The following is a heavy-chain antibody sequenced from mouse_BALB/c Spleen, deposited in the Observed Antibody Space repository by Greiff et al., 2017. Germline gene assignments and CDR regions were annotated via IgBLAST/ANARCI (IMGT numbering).Heavy chain of an antibody. J-gene: IGHJ4*01. CDR2: ISTYYGDA. V-gene: IGHV1S137*01. Sequence: VQLMESGAELVRPGVSVKISCKGSGYTFTDYAMHWVKQSHAKSLEWIGVISTYYGDASYNQKFKGKATMTVDKSSSTAYMELARLTSEDSAVYYCARSEAMDYWGQGTSVTVSS. CDR1: GYTFTDYA. CDR3: ARSEAMDY.